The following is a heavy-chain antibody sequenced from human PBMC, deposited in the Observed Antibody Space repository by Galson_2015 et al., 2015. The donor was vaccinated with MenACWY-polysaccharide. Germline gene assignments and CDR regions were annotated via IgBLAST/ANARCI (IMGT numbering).Heavy chain of an antibody. V-gene: IGHV3-21*01. J-gene: IGHJ4*02. D-gene: IGHD4-17*01. CDR2: ISSSSYI. CDR3: ARDSYGDYAFDY. Sequence: SLRLSCAASGFTFSSYSMNWVRQAPGKGLEWVSSISSSSYIYYADSVKGRFTISRDNAKNSLYLQMNSLRAEDTAVYYCARDSYGDYAFDYWGQGTLVTVSS. CDR1: GFTFSSYS.